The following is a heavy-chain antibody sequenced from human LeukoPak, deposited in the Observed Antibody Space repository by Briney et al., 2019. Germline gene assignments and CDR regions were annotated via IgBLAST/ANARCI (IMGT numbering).Heavy chain of an antibody. J-gene: IGHJ4*02. D-gene: IGHD3-22*01. V-gene: IGHV4-38-2*02. CDR1: GYSISSGYY. CDR3: VKDTYDSRGYYPWDH. CDR2: SNHSGSS. Sequence: PSETLSLTCSVSGYSISSGYYWGWIRQPPGKGLEWIGSSNHSGSSYYNPSLKSRVTILVDTSRNQFSLKLTSVTVADTAVYYCVKDTYDSRGYYPWDHWGQGTLVTVSS.